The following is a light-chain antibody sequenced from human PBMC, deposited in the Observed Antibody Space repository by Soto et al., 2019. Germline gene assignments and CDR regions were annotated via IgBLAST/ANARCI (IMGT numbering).Light chain of an antibody. CDR3: QQYNNWPST. J-gene: IGKJ1*01. V-gene: IGKV3-15*01. CDR2: GAS. Sequence: EIVMTQSPATLSVSPGERATLSCRASQSVSSNLAWYQQKPGQAPRLLIYGASTGATGIPARFSGSGSGTEFTLTISSLQSEYFAVYYCQQYNNWPSTFGQGTKVETK. CDR1: QSVSSN.